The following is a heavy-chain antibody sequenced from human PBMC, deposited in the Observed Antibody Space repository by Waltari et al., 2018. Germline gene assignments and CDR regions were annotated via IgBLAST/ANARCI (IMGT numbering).Heavy chain of an antibody. CDR3: ARGLTMVDGYKRKIPWAFDN. CDR1: GGSFSGYY. CDR2: INHSGST. D-gene: IGHD2-8*01. V-gene: IGHV4-34*01. J-gene: IGHJ3*02. Sequence: QVQLQQWGAGLLKPSETLSLTCAVYGGSFSGYYWSWIRQPPGKGLEWIGEINHSGSTNYNPALNSRVTITVNTSRNQFSLKLRSLTAAETAVYYCARGLTMVDGYKRKIPWAFDNWGQGTMVTVSS.